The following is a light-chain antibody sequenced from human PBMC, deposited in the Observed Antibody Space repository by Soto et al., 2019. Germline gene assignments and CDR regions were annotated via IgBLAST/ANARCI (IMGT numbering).Light chain of an antibody. J-gene: IGKJ5*01. CDR2: TAS. Sequence: DIQMTQSPSSLSASVGDRVTITCRASQSINSYLNWYQQKPGKAPKLLIYTASSLQSGVPSRFSGSGSGTDFTLTISSLQPEDFATYYCQQRHSYPITFGQGTRLEIK. V-gene: IGKV1-39*01. CDR1: QSINSY. CDR3: QQRHSYPIT.